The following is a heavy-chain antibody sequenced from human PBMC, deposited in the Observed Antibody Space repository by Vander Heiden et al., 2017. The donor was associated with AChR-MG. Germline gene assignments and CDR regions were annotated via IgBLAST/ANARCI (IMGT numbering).Heavy chain of an antibody. CDR2: INPSGGST. CDR1: GYTFTSYY. V-gene: IGHV1-46*01. CDR3: ARDREMATIWD. D-gene: IGHD5-12*01. J-gene: IGHJ4*02. Sequence: QVQLVQSGAEVKKPGASVKVSCKASGYTFTSYYMHWVRQAPGQGLEWMGIINPSGGSTSYAQKFQGRVTMTRDTSTSTVYMELRSLRSEDTAVYYCARDREMATIWDWGQGRLVAVSS.